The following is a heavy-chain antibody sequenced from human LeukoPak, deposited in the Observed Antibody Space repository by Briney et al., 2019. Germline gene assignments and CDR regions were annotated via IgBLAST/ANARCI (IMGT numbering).Heavy chain of an antibody. CDR1: EFSVGSNY. V-gene: IGHV3-21*01. D-gene: IGHD4-23*01. CDR3: ARDWYATVVTPIDY. Sequence: GGSLRLSCAASEFSVGSNYMTWVRQAPGKGLEWVSSISSSSSYIYYADSVKGRFTISRDNAKNSLYLQINSLRAEDTAVYYCARDWYATVVTPIDYWGQGTLVTVSS. CDR2: ISSSSSYI. J-gene: IGHJ4*02.